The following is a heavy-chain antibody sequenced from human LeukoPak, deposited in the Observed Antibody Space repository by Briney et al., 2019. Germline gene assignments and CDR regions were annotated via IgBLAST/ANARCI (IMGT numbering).Heavy chain of an antibody. J-gene: IGHJ4*02. V-gene: IGHV4-59*08. CDR3: ARRNTADASIDF. CDR1: GGSIIGHW. D-gene: IGHD2/OR15-2a*01. Sequence: SETLPLTCTVSGGSIIGHWWSWIRQPPGKGLEWIGDIFYSGGSTNYNPSLKSRLTMSLDTSKNQFSLKLTSVTAADTAMYYCARRNTADASIDFWGQGTLVTASS. CDR2: IFYSGGST.